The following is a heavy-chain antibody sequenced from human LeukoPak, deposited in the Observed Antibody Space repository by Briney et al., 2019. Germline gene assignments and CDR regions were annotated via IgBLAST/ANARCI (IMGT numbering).Heavy chain of an antibody. J-gene: IGHJ5*02. CDR2: ISGSGANT. Sequence: QAGGSLRLSCAASGFSFSTYGMSWVRQAPGKGPEWVSAISGSGANTYYADSVKGRFTISRDNSENTLYVQMNSLRVEDTAVYHCVRIGLSYSYGSGFDPWGQGTLVIVSS. CDR1: GFSFSTYG. V-gene: IGHV3-23*01. D-gene: IGHD3-10*01. CDR3: VRIGLSYSYGSGFDP.